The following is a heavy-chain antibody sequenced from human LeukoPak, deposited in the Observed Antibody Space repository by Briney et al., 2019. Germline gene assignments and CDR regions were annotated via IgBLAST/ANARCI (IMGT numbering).Heavy chain of an antibody. J-gene: IGHJ4*02. CDR3: ARVGRLQYGDYVAFDY. D-gene: IGHD4-17*01. CDR1: GFTFTDYY. Sequence: GGSLTLSCAAAGFTFTDYYMSWIRQAPGKGLEWVSYISVSGTTMYYADSVKGRFTLSRDNAKNSLYLQMNSLRAEDTAVYYCARVGRLQYGDYVAFDYWGQGALVTVSS. V-gene: IGHV3-11*01. CDR2: ISVSGTTM.